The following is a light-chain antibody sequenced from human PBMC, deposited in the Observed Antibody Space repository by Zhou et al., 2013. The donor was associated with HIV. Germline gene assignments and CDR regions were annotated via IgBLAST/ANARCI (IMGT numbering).Light chain of an antibody. CDR2: GAS. Sequence: EIVLTQSPGTLSLSPGERATLSCRASQSVSNIYLAWYQQKPGLAPRLLIFGASSRATGVPERFSGSGSGTDFSLTISRLEPEDFAVYYCQHYNARLSTFGPGTKVEVK. CDR1: QSVSNIY. CDR3: QHYNARLST. V-gene: IGKV3-20*01. J-gene: IGKJ1*01.